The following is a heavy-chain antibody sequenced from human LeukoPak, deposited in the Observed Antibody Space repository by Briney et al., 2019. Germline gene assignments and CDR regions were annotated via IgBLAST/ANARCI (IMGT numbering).Heavy chain of an antibody. J-gene: IGHJ4*02. CDR3: ARDYWGIALAGIQYYFDY. D-gene: IGHD6-19*01. V-gene: IGHV1-2*06. CDR2: INPNSGGT. CDR1: GYTFTGYY. Sequence: GASVKVSCKASGYTFTGYYMHWVRQAPGQGLEWKGRINPNSGGTNYAQKFQGRVTMTRDTSISTAYMELSRLRSDDTAVYYCARDYWGIALAGIQYYFDYWVQGTLVTVSS.